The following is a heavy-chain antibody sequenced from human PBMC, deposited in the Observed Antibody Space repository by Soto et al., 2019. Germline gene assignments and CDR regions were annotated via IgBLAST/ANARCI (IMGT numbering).Heavy chain of an antibody. V-gene: IGHV1-18*01. CDR3: ERLKREYYYGSGSYLGGFDY. J-gene: IGHJ4*02. Sequence: QVQLVQSGAEVKKPGASVKVSCKASGYTFTSYGISWVRQAPGQGLEWMGWISAYNGNTNYAQKLQGRVTMTTDTSTSSAYMVLSRLRDDDTAGYYCERLKREYYYGSGSYLGGFDYWGQGTLVTVSS. CDR2: ISAYNGNT. CDR1: GYTFTSYG. D-gene: IGHD3-10*01.